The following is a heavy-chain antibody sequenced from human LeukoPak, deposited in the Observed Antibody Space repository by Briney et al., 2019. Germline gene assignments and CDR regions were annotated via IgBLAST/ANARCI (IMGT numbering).Heavy chain of an antibody. CDR2: ISGSGGSI. Sequence: GGSLRLSCAASGFSFSSYAMSWVRQAPGEGLGWVSAISGSGGSIYYADSVKGRFTLSRDNSKNTLYLQMNSLRAEDTAVYYCAKDYDFWSGYSKGFDYWGQGTLVTVSS. J-gene: IGHJ4*02. V-gene: IGHV3-23*01. CDR3: AKDYDFWSGYSKGFDY. CDR1: GFSFSSYA. D-gene: IGHD3-3*01.